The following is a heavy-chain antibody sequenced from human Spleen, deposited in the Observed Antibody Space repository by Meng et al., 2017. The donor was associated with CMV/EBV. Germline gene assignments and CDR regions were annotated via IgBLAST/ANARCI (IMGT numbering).Heavy chain of an antibody. Sequence: GESLKISCKTSGYRFSSHWIGWVRQMPDKGLQWMGIIYLGDSDTRYSPSFQGQVTISVDKSINTAYLQWSSLKASDTAMYYCARQYCTSTNCYLPYFQHWGQGTLVTVSS. D-gene: IGHD2-2*01. CDR1: GYRFSSHW. J-gene: IGHJ1*01. CDR3: ARQYCTSTNCYLPYFQH. V-gene: IGHV5-51*01. CDR2: IYLGDSDT.